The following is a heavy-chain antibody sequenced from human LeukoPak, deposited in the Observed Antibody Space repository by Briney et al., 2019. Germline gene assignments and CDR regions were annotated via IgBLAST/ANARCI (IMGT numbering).Heavy chain of an antibody. Sequence: SETLSLTCTVSGGSISSYYWSWIRQPPGKGLEWIGYIYYSGSTNYNPSLKSRVTISVDTSKNQFSLKLSSVTAAGTAVYYCARALTRQWLEPYFDYWGQGTLVTVSS. V-gene: IGHV4-59*01. J-gene: IGHJ4*02. CDR3: ARALTRQWLEPYFDY. CDR2: IYYSGST. CDR1: GGSISSYY. D-gene: IGHD6-19*01.